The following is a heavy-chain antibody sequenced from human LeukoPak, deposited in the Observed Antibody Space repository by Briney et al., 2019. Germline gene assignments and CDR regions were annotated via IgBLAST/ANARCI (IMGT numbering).Heavy chain of an antibody. CDR3: ARDRPRGSSLDY. Sequence: SETLSLTCTVSGGSISRDYWSWIRQPPWKGLEWIGYIYYTGSTNYNPSLNSRVTISLETSKNQFSLNLSSVTAADTAVYYCARDRPRGSSLDYWGQGILVTVSS. D-gene: IGHD6-13*01. CDR1: GGSISRDY. J-gene: IGHJ4*02. V-gene: IGHV4-59*01. CDR2: IYYTGST.